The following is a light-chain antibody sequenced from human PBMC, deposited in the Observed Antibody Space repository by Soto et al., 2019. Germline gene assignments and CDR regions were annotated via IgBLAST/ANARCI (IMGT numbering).Light chain of an antibody. V-gene: IGLV1-40*01. CDR2: GNS. CDR3: QSYDSSLSGSV. Sequence: QSVLTQPPSVSGAPGPRVTISCTGSSSNIGAGYDVHWYQQLPGTAPKLLIYGNSNRPSGVPDRFSGSKSGTSASLAITGLQAEDEADYYCQSYDSSLSGSVFGGGTPLTVL. J-gene: IGLJ3*02. CDR1: SSNIGAGYD.